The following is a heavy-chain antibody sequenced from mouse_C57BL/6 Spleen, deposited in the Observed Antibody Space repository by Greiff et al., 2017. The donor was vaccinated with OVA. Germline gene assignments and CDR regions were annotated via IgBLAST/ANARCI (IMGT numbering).Heavy chain of an antibody. CDR3: ARSGDYLFDY. CDR1: GYTFTSYW. CDR2: IDPSDSYT. Sequence: QVHVKQPGAELVKPGASVKLSCKASGYTFTSYWMQWVKQRPGQGLEWIGEIDPSDSYTNYNQKFKGKATLTVDTSSSTAYMQLSSLTSEDSAVYYCARSGDYLFDYWGQGTTLTVSS. V-gene: IGHV1-50*01. D-gene: IGHD2-4*01. J-gene: IGHJ2*01.